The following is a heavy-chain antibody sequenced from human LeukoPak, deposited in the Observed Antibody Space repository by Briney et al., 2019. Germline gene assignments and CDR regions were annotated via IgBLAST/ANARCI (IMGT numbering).Heavy chain of an antibody. J-gene: IGHJ4*02. CDR3: ARHNAHFDY. CDR1: GGSVSSYY. D-gene: IGHD1-14*01. CDR2: IYYSGST. Sequence: SETLSLTCTVSGGSVSSYYWSWIRQPPGKGLEWIGYIYYSGSTNYNPSLKSRVTISVDTSKNQFSLKLSSVTAADTAVYYCARHNAHFDYWGQGTLVTVSS. V-gene: IGHV4-59*02.